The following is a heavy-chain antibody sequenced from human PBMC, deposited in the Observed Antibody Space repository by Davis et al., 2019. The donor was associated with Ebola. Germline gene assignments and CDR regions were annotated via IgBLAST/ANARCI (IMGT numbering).Heavy chain of an antibody. V-gene: IGHV3-74*01. J-gene: IGHJ6*02. D-gene: IGHD6-6*01. CDR1: GFTLSHYW. Sequence: PGGSLRLSCIVSGFTLSHYWMHWVRQAPGEGLVWVSKIHGDGTTTTYADSVKGRFAVSRDNSKNTLYLQMNSLRAEDTAVYYCARYLTSSSLDAWGPGTTVTVSS. CDR2: IHGDGTTT. CDR3: ARYLTSSSLDA.